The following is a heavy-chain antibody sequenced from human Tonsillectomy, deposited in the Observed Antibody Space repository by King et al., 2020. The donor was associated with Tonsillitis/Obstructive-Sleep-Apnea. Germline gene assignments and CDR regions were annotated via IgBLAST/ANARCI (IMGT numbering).Heavy chain of an antibody. V-gene: IGHV4-39*01. CDR3: VRQGGGGRHNYYYYMDV. CDR1: GVSISNRDYY. CDR2: IYYSGTT. J-gene: IGHJ6*03. Sequence: LQLQESGPGLVKPSETLSLTCIVSGVSISNRDYYWGWIRQSPGKGLEWIGSIYYSGTTYYNPSLESRVTMSIDTSQNQFSLRLTSVSAADTAVFYCVRQGGGGRHNYYYYMDVWGKGTTVTVSS. D-gene: IGHD6-6*01.